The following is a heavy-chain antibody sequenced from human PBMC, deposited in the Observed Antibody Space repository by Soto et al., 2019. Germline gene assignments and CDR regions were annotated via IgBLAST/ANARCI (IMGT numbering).Heavy chain of an antibody. CDR1: GFTFSSYW. D-gene: IGHD2-15*01. CDR2: IKQDGSEK. Sequence: VQLVESGGGLVQPGGSLRLSCAASGFTFSSYWMSWVRQAPGKGLEWVANIKQDGSEKYYVDSVKGRFTISRDNAKNSLYLQMNSLRAEDTAVYYCASDCSGGSCLFAFDIWGQGTMVTVSS. CDR3: ASDCSGGSCLFAFDI. V-gene: IGHV3-7*01. J-gene: IGHJ3*02.